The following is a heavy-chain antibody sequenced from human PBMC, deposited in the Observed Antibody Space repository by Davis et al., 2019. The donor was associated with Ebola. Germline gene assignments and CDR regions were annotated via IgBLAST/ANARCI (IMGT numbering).Heavy chain of an antibody. D-gene: IGHD2-8*02. J-gene: IGHJ5*02. CDR2: IYPGDSDT. Sequence: GESLKISCQGSGYSFTNYWIAWVRQMPGKGLEWMGIIYPGDSDTRYSPSFQGQVTISADKSISTAYLQWSSLKASDTAIYYCARQTGGSWTTRFDPWGQGTLVTVSS. CDR3: ARQTGGSWTTRFDP. CDR1: GYSFTNYW. V-gene: IGHV5-51*01.